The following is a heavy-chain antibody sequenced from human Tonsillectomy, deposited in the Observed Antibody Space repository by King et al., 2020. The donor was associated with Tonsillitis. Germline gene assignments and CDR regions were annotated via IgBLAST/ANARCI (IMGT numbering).Heavy chain of an antibody. V-gene: IGHV3-15*05. D-gene: IGHD4-23*01. Sequence: VQLVESGGGLVKPGGSLRLSWAASGFTFSHAWMSWVRQAPGKGLEWLGRIKSKTDGGATDCAAPVKGRFTISRDDTKNTLYLQMTSLKIEDTAVYYCTTHMGDGYGGNSAFFDYWGQGTLGTVSP. CDR3: TTHMGDGYGGNSAFFDY. CDR2: IKSKTDGGAT. J-gene: IGHJ4*02. CDR1: GFTFSHAW.